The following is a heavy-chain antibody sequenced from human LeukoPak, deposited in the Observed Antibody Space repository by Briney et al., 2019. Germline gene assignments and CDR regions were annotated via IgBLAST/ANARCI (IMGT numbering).Heavy chain of an antibody. D-gene: IGHD5-12*01. CDR3: AREMANDAFDI. J-gene: IGHJ3*02. V-gene: IGHV3-30-3*01. CDR1: GFTFSSYA. CDR2: ISYDGSNK. Sequence: GGSLRLSCAASGFTFSSYAMHWVRQAPGKGLEWVAVISYDGSNKYHADSVKGRFTISRDNSKKTLYLRMNSLRVEDTAVYYCAREMANDAFDIWGQGTMVTVSS.